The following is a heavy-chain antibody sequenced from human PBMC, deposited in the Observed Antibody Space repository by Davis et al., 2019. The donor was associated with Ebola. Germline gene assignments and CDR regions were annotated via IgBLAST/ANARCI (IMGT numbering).Heavy chain of an antibody. D-gene: IGHD4-17*01. CDR3: ARSDYGDYEWGDY. CDR2: INPSGGST. CDR1: GHTFTAYY. V-gene: IGHV1-46*01. J-gene: IGHJ4*02. Sequence: ASVKVSCKASGHTFTAYYMHWVRQAPGQGLEWMGLINPSGGSTSYEQKFQGRVTMTRDTSTSTVYMELSSLRSEDTAVYYCARSDYGDYEWGDYWGQGTLVTVSS.